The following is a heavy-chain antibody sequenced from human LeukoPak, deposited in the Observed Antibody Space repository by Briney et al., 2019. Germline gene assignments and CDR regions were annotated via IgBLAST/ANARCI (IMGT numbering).Heavy chain of an antibody. CDR1: GFTFSSYA. V-gene: IGHV3-23*01. J-gene: IGHJ3*02. D-gene: IGHD2-21*01. CDR2: ISGSGGST. CDR3: AKDSEAWVVVPHPAGAFDI. Sequence: GGSLRLSCAASGFTFSSYAMSWVRQAPGKGLEWVSAISGSGGSTYYADSVKGRFTISRDNSKNTLYLQMNSLRAEDTAVYYCAKDSEAWVVVPHPAGAFDIWGQGTMVTVSS.